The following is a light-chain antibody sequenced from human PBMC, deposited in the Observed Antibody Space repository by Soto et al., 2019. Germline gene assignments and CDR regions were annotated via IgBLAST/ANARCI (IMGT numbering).Light chain of an antibody. V-gene: IGKV3-20*01. CDR3: QQYGSSPPWT. J-gene: IGKJ1*01. Sequence: EIVLTQSPGTLSFSPGERATLSCRASQSVSSSYLAWYQQKPGQAPRLLIYGASSRATGIPDRLSGSGSGTDFTLTISILEPEDFAVYYCQQYGSSPPWTFGQGTKVEIK. CDR1: QSVSSSY. CDR2: GAS.